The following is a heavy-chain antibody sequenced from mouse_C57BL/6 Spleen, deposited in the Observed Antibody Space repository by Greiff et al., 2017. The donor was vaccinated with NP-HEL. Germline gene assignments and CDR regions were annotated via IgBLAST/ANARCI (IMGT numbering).Heavy chain of an antibody. CDR3: ARETAYFDY. D-gene: IGHD4-1*01. CDR1: GFTFSSYA. Sequence: EVQGVESGGGLVKPGGSLKLSCAASGFTFSSYAMSWVRQTPEKRLEWVATISDGGSYTYYPDNVKGRFTISRDNAKNNLYLQMSHLKSEDTAMYYCARETAYFDYWGQGTTLTVSS. V-gene: IGHV5-4*01. J-gene: IGHJ2*01. CDR2: ISDGGSYT.